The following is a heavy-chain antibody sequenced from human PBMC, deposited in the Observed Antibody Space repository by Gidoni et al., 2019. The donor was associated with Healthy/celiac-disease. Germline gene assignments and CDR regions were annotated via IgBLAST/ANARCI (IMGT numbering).Heavy chain of an antibody. Sequence: QITLKESGPTLVKPTQTLTLTCTFSGFSLSTSGVAVGWLRQPPGKALEWLALIYWDDDKRYSPSLKSRRTITKDTSKNQVVLTMTNMDPVDTATYYCAHRVLHDAFDIWGKGTMVTVSS. CDR1: GFSLSTSGVA. CDR2: IYWDDDK. V-gene: IGHV2-5*02. J-gene: IGHJ3*02. CDR3: AHRVLHDAFDI.